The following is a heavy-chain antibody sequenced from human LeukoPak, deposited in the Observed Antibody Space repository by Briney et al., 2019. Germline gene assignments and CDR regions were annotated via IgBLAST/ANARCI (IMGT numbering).Heavy chain of an antibody. CDR1: GYTFTGYY. D-gene: IGHD3-22*01. J-gene: IGHJ6*02. Sequence: ASVKVSCKASGYTFTGYYMHWVRQAPGQGLEWMGWINPNSGGTNYAQKFQGRVTITADKSTSTAYMELSSLRSEDTAVYYCATLDSSGYSDYYGMDVWGQGTTVTVSS. V-gene: IGHV1-2*02. CDR2: INPNSGGT. CDR3: ATLDSSGYSDYYGMDV.